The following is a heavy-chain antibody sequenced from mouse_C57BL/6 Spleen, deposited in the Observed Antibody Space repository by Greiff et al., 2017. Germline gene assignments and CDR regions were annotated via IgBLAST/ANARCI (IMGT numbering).Heavy chain of an antibody. D-gene: IGHD1-1*01. V-gene: IGHV1-55*01. CDR2: IYPGSGST. CDR3: AREEEYGSSDHWYFDV. CDR1: GYTFTSYW. J-gene: IGHJ1*03. Sequence: QVQLQQPGAELVKPGASVKMSCKASGYTFTSYWIPWVKQRPGQGLEWIGDIYPGSGSTNYNETFKSKATLTVDTSSSTAYLQLSSLTSEDSAVYYCAREEEYGSSDHWYFDVWGTGTTVTVSS.